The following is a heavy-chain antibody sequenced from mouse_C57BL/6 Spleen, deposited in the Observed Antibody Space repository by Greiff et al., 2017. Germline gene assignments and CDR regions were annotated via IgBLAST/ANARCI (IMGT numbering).Heavy chain of an antibody. CDR1: GYTFTSYW. V-gene: IGHV1-69*01. Sequence: QVQLQQSGAELVMPGASVKLSCKASGYTFTSYWMHWVKQRPGQGLEWIGEIDPSASYTNYNQKFKGKSTLPVDNSSSTAYMQPSSLTSEDSAVYYCARGRVTHWYFDVWGTGTTVTVSS. D-gene: IGHD2-2*01. CDR3: ARGRVTHWYFDV. CDR2: IDPSASYT. J-gene: IGHJ1*03.